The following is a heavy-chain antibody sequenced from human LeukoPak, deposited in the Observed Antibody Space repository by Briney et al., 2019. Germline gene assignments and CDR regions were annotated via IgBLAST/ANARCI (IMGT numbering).Heavy chain of an antibody. V-gene: IGHV4-38-2*02. CDR2: IYHSGST. J-gene: IGHJ4*02. CDR1: CYSISSGYY. CDR3: ARVSTRDGYNSFDY. Sequence: SETLSLTCTVSCYSISSGYYWGWIRQPPGKGLEWIGSIYHSGSTYYNPSLKSRVTISVDTSKNQFSLKLSSVTAADTAVYYCARVSTRDGYNSFDYWGQGTLVTVSS. D-gene: IGHD5-24*01.